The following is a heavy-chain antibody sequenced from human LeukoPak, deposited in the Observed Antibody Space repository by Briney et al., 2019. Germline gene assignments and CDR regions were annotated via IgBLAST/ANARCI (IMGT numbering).Heavy chain of an antibody. V-gene: IGHV3-48*03. Sequence: GGSLRLSCAASGFTFSSYEMNWVRQAPGKGLEWVSYISTSGSDIKYADSVKGRFTISRDNAKNSLYLQMSSLRAEDTAVYYCSTVRSGTYWGQGTLVTVSS. CDR1: GFTFSSYE. CDR2: ISTSGSDI. J-gene: IGHJ4*02. CDR3: STVRSGTY.